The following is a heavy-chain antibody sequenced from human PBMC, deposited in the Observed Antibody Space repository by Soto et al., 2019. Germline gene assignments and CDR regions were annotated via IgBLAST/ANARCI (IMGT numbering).Heavy chain of an antibody. CDR3: ARNWGSYRYYFDY. CDR1: GGTFSSYA. J-gene: IGHJ4*02. Sequence: ASVKVSCKASGGTFSSYAISWVRQAPGQGLEWMGGIIPIFGTANYAQKFQGRVTITADESTSTAYMELSSLRSEDTAVYYCARNWGSYRYYFDYWGQGTLVTVSS. D-gene: IGHD3-16*02. V-gene: IGHV1-69*13. CDR2: IIPIFGTA.